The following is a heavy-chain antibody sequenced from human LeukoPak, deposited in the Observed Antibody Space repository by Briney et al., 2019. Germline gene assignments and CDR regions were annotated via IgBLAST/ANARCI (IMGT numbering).Heavy chain of an antibody. V-gene: IGHV1-58*01. CDR1: GFNFSRSG. Sequence: SVKVSCKASGFNFSRSGVQWVRQARGQRLEWIGWIVVGSGNTNYAQKFQERVTMTRDMSTGTAFMELSSLRSEDTAVYYFAPGNYYDSSGYYPYAFDIWGQGTMVTVSS. CDR3: APGNYYDSSGYYPYAFDI. CDR2: IVVGSGNT. J-gene: IGHJ3*02. D-gene: IGHD3-22*01.